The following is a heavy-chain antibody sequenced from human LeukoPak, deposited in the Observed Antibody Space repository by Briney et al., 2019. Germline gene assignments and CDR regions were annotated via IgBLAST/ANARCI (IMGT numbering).Heavy chain of an antibody. V-gene: IGHV3-30-3*01. Sequence: PGGSLRLSCAASGFTFSSYAMHWVRQAPGKGLEWVAVISYDGSNKYYADSVKGRFTISRDNAKNSLYLQMNSLRAEDTAVYYCAGGDLSDGDYYHTYFDYWGQGTLVTVSS. D-gene: IGHD2-21*02. CDR2: ISYDGSNK. CDR1: GFTFSSYA. CDR3: AGGDLSDGDYYHTYFDY. J-gene: IGHJ4*02.